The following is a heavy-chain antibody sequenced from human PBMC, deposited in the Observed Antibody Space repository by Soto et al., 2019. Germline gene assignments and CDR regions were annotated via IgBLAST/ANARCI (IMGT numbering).Heavy chain of an antibody. J-gene: IGHJ4*02. D-gene: IGHD3-3*01. V-gene: IGHV3-49*03. CDR3: TRAETYYDFWSGYRLSYFHY. CDR2: IRSKAYGGTT. Sequence: GRSLRLSCTASGFTFGDYAMSWFRQAPGKGLELVGFIRSKAYGGTTEYAASVKGRFTISRDDSKSIAYLQMNSLKTEDTAVYYCTRAETYYDFWSGYRLSYFHYWGQGTLATVSA. CDR1: GFTFGDYA.